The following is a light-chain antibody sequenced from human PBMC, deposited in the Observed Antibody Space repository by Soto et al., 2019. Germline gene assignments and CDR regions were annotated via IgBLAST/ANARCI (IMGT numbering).Light chain of an antibody. J-gene: IGKJ5*01. CDR3: QQRLHWPIT. V-gene: IGKV3-15*01. CDR1: QSVGSK. CDR2: GAS. Sequence: EIVMTQSPATLSVSPGERVILSCRASQSVGSKLAWYQHKPGQAPRLLIYGASTRATGIPARFSGSGSGTDFTLTISSLEPEDFAVYYCQQRLHWPITFGQGTRLEIK.